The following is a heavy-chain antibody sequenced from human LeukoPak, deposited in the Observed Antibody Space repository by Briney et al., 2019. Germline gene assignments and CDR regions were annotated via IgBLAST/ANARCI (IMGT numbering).Heavy chain of an antibody. D-gene: IGHD2-15*01. Sequence: PGGSLRLSCAASGFTFSSYAMSWARQAPGKGLEWVSAISGSSGSTNYADSVKGRFTISRDNSKNTLYLQMNSLRAEDTAVYYCAKVGSYCSGGSCLYFSDYWGQGTIVTVSS. CDR1: GFTFSSYA. CDR2: ISGSSGST. CDR3: AKVGSYCSGGSCLYFSDY. V-gene: IGHV3-23*01. J-gene: IGHJ4*02.